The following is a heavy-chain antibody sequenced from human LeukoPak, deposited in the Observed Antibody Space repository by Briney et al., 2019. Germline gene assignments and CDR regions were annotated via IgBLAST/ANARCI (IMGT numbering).Heavy chain of an antibody. J-gene: IGHJ4*02. V-gene: IGHV5-51*01. CDR3: ARREAVAGTFDY. CDR1: GYSFTSYW. D-gene: IGHD6-19*01. Sequence: GESLKISCKGSGYSFTSYWIGWVRQMPGKGLEWMGVINPGDSETRYSPSFQGQVTISADKAISTAYLQWSSLKASDTAMYYCARREAVAGTFDYWGQGTLVTVSS. CDR2: INPGDSET.